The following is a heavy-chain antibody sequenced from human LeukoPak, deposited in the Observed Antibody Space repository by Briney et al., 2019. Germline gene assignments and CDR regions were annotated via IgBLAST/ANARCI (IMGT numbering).Heavy chain of an antibody. Sequence: PGGSLRLSCAASGFTFDDSGMSWVRQAPGKGLEWVSGINWNGGSTGYADSVKGRFTISRDNAKNSLYLQMNSLRAEDTALYHCARDQITYYYDSSGYSDAFDIWGQGTMVTVSS. CDR1: GFTFDDSG. D-gene: IGHD3-22*01. J-gene: IGHJ3*02. V-gene: IGHV3-20*01. CDR3: ARDQITYYYDSSGYSDAFDI. CDR2: INWNGGST.